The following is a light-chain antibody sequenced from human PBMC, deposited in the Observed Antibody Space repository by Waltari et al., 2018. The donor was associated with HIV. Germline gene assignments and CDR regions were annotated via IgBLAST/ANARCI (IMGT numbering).Light chain of an antibody. CDR2: DVT. CDR3: SSYADSDTPVV. CDR1: NSDVGAYNY. J-gene: IGLJ2*01. V-gene: IGLV2-8*01. Sequence: QSALAQPPSASGPAGRSVTISCTGTNSDVGAYNYVYWYQQHTGKSPKLIIYDVTKRPSGVPDRFSVSKSGNTASLTVSGLQGEDEADYYCSSYADSDTPVVFGGGTKLTVL.